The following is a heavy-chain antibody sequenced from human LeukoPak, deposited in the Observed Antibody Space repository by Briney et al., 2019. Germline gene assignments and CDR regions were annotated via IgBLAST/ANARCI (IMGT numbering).Heavy chain of an antibody. CDR3: ARDLGDDYGGKGGYYYYGMDV. V-gene: IGHV3-20*01. J-gene: IGHJ6*02. Sequence: PGGSLRLSCAASGFTFDDYGMSWVRQAPGKGLEWVSGINWNGGSTGYADSVKGRFTISRDNAKNSLYLQMNSLRAEDTALYHCARDLGDDYGGKGGYYYYGMDVWGQGTTVTVSS. CDR2: INWNGGST. D-gene: IGHD4-23*01. CDR1: GFTFDDYG.